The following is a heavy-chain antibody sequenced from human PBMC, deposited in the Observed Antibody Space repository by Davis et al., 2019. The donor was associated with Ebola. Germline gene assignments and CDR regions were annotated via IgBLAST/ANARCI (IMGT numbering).Heavy chain of an antibody. V-gene: IGHV3-74*01. D-gene: IGHD3-10*01. CDR3: MSLSGAS. CDR1: GFDFTNSW. Sequence: GESLKISCAVSGFDFTNSWMSWVRQRPGEGLVWVSHINRDGTTTNYADSVEGRFTISRDSAKNTLYLQMNSLRAQDTAVYYCMSLSGASWGPGTLVTVSS. CDR2: INRDGTTT. J-gene: IGHJ5*02.